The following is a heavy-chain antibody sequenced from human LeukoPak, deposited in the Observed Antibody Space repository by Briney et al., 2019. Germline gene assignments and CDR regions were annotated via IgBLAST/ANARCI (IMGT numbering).Heavy chain of an antibody. CDR1: GYTFTGYY. V-gene: IGHV1-2*02. CDR2: INPNSGGT. J-gene: IGHJ6*02. CDR3: ARDIVVVPAAANYYYYGMDV. D-gene: IGHD2-2*01. Sequence: GTSVKVSCKASGYTFTGYYMHWVRQAPGQGLEWMGWINPNSGGTNYAQKFQGRATMTRDTSISTAHMELSRLRSDDTAVYYCARDIVVVPAAANYYYYGMDVWGQGTTVTVSS.